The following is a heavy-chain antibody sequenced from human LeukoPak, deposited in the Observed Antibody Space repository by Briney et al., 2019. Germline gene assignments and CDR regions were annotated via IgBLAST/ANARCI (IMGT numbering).Heavy chain of an antibody. V-gene: IGHV3-30*04. D-gene: IGHD3-10*01. Sequence: GGSLRLSCAASGFTFSSYAMHWVRQAPGKGLEWVAVISYDGSNKYYADSVKGRFTISRDNSKNTLYLQMNSLRAEDTAVYYCAKGGVGGGEAFDIWGQGTMVTVSS. CDR3: AKGGVGGGEAFDI. J-gene: IGHJ3*02. CDR1: GFTFSSYA. CDR2: ISYDGSNK.